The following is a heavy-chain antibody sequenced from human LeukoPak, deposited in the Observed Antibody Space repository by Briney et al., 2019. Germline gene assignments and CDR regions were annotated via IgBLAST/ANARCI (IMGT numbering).Heavy chain of an antibody. D-gene: IGHD6-19*01. Sequence: GGTLRLSCAASGFTFSSYGMSWVRQAPGKGLEWVSTISGSGGGTHYADSVKGRFTISRDNSKNTLYLQMNSLRAEDTAVYYCAKADGGQWPSSYYYYYMDVWGKGTTVTVSS. V-gene: IGHV3-23*01. J-gene: IGHJ6*03. CDR1: GFTFSSYG. CDR2: ISGSGGGT. CDR3: AKADGGQWPSSYYYYYMDV.